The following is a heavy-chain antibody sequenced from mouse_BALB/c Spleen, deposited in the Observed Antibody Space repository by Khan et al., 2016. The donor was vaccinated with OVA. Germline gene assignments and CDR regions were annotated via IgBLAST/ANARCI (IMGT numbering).Heavy chain of an antibody. CDR2: ISSGSSTI. CDR3: ASHYYGKNYFDY. V-gene: IGHV5-17*02. D-gene: IGHD1-1*01. CDR1: GFTFSSFG. J-gene: IGHJ2*01. Sequence: EVQLVESGGGLVQPGGSRKLSCAASGFTFSSFGMHWVRQAPEKGLEWVAYISSGSSTIYYADTVKGRFIISRDNPKNTLFLQMTSLRSEDTAMYYCASHYYGKNYFDYWGQGTTLTVSS.